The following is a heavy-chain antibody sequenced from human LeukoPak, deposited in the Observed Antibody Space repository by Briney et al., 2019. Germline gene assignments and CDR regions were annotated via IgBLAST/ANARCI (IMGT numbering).Heavy chain of an antibody. CDR2: ISSSGSTI. V-gene: IGHV3-48*03. Sequence: GGSLRLSCAASGFTFSSYEMNWVRQAPGKGLEWVSYISSSGSTIYYADSVKGRFTISRDNAKNSLYLQMSSLRVEDTAVYYCAREWGRIAAAGGPGYWGQGALVTVSS. CDR1: GFTFSSYE. CDR3: AREWGRIAAAGGPGY. D-gene: IGHD6-25*01. J-gene: IGHJ4*02.